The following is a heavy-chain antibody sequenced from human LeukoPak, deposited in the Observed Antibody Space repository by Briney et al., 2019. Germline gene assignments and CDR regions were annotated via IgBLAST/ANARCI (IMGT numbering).Heavy chain of an antibody. CDR3: ARENPATARLFDY. D-gene: IGHD2-21*02. Sequence: GGSLRLSCAASGFIVSSNYMSWVRPAPGKGRQWVSVLYSGGSTYYADSVKGRFTISTDNSKTTLYLHMNRLRAEATAVYYCARENPATARLFDYWGQGTLVIVSS. CDR1: GFIVSSNY. J-gene: IGHJ4*01. CDR2: LYSGGST. V-gene: IGHV3-53*01.